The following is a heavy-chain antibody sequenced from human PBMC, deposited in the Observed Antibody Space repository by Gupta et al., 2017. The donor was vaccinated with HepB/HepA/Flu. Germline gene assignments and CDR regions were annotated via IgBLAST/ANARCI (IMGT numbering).Heavy chain of an antibody. Sequence: QVQLVESGGGVVQPGRSLSLSCAASGFPFSNYGMHWVRQAPGKGLEWVAVISYDGSNKYDADSVKGRFTISRDNSKNTLYLQMNSLRVEDTAVYYCAKDSGSGYAYFYYGVDVWGQGTTVTVSS. V-gene: IGHV3-30*18. CDR1: GFPFSNYG. D-gene: IGHD3-22*01. J-gene: IGHJ6*02. CDR3: AKDSGSGYAYFYYGVDV. CDR2: ISYDGSNK.